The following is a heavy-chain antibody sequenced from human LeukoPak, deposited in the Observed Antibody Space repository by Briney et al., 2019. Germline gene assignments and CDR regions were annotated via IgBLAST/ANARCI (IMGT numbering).Heavy chain of an antibody. CDR3: AKDRQSDWGAFDI. Sequence: PGRSLRLSCAASGFPFSSYGMHWVRQAPGKGLEWVAVIPYDGTNKYYADSVKGRFTIYRDNAKNTVYLQLNSLRAEDTAVYYCAKDRQSDWGAFDIWGQGTMVTGSS. J-gene: IGHJ3*02. D-gene: IGHD3-16*01. CDR2: IPYDGTNK. CDR1: GFPFSSYG. V-gene: IGHV3-30*18.